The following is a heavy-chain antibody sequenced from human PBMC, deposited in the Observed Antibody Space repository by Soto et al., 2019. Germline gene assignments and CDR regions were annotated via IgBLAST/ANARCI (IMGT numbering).Heavy chain of an antibody. V-gene: IGHV4-31*03. J-gene: IGHJ4*02. CDR3: ARQRSSSHFDY. CDR2: IYYSGST. D-gene: IGHD6-13*01. Sequence: QVQLQESGPGLVKPSQTLSLTCTVSGDSISSGDYYWSWIRQHPGQGLEWIGYIYYSGSTYYNPSLKSXXTXSXXTAKNQCSLKLISMTAADTAVYYCARQRSSSHFDYWGQGTLVTVSS. CDR1: GDSISSGDYY.